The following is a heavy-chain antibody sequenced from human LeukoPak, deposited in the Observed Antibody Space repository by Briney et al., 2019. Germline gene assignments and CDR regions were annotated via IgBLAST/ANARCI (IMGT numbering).Heavy chain of an antibody. D-gene: IGHD3-22*01. CDR3: ARVHTIPGSSGYFDY. CDR1: GFTFTTYS. V-gene: IGHV3-21*01. Sequence: GESLRLSCAASGFTFTTYSMNWVRQAPGKGLEWVSSISSSSSYIYYADSVKGRFTISRDNAKNSLYLQMNSLRAEDTAVYYCARVHTIPGSSGYFDYWGQGTLVTVSS. CDR2: ISSSSSYI. J-gene: IGHJ4*02.